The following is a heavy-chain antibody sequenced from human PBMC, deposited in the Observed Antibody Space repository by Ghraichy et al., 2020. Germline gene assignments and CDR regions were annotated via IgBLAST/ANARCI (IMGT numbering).Heavy chain of an antibody. V-gene: IGHV1-69*06. CDR3: AREYYDILTGYYTY. D-gene: IGHD3-9*01. J-gene: IGHJ4*02. Sequence: SVKVSCKASGGTFSSYAISWVRQAPGQGLEWMGGIIPIFGTANYAQKFQGRVTITADKSTSTAYMELSSLRSEDTAVYYCAREYYDILTGYYTYWGQGTLVTVSS. CDR1: GGTFSSYA. CDR2: IIPIFGTA.